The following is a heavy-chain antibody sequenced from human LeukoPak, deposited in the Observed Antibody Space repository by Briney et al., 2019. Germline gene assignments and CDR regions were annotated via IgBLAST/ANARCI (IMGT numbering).Heavy chain of an antibody. CDR1: GGTFSSYA. CDR3: ARVSWAAENWFDP. V-gene: IGHV1-69*13. D-gene: IGHD6-13*01. CDR2: IIPIFGTA. Sequence: SVKVSCKASGGTFSSYAISWVRQAPGQGPEWMGGIIPIFGTANYAQKFQGRVTITADESTGTAYMELSSLRSEDTAVYYCARVSWAAENWFDPWGQGTLVTVSS. J-gene: IGHJ5*02.